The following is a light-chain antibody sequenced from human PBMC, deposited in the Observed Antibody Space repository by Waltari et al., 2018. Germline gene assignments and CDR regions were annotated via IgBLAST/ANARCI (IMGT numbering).Light chain of an antibody. J-gene: IGKJ1*01. CDR3: QQYYSSPWT. CDR1: QSISSY. CDR2: SAS. V-gene: IGKV1-39*01. Sequence: DIQMTQSPSSLSASVGDRVTITCRASQSISSYLNWYQQKPGKAPKLLIHSASSLQSGVPSRFSGSGSGTDFTLTISSLQAEDVAFYYCQQYYSSPWTFGQGTKVEVK.